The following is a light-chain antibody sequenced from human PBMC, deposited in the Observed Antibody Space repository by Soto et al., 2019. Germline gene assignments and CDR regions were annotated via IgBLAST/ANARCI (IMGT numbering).Light chain of an antibody. V-gene: IGLV2-14*01. J-gene: IGLJ2*01. CDR3: SSYTSRSTFVV. Sequence: QSALTQPASVSGSPGQSITISCTGTSSDVGGYNYVSWYQHHPGKAPKLMIYEVSNRPSGVSDRFSGSKSDNTASLTISGLLAEEDADYYCSSYTSRSTFVVFGGGTKLTVL. CDR1: SSDVGGYNY. CDR2: EVS.